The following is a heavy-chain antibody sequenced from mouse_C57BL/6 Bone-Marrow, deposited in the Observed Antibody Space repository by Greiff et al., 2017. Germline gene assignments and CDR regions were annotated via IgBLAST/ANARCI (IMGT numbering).Heavy chain of an antibody. D-gene: IGHD2-4*01. J-gene: IGHJ4*01. V-gene: IGHV1-80*01. CDR2: IYPGDGDT. Sequence: QVQLQQSGAELVKPGASVKISCKASGYAFSSYWMNWVKQRPGKGLEWIGQIYPGDGDTNYNGKFKGKATLTADKSSSTAYMQLSSLTSEDSAVYYCAPIYYDYEVDYWGKGTSVTVSS. CDR1: GYAFSSYW. CDR3: APIYYDYEVDY.